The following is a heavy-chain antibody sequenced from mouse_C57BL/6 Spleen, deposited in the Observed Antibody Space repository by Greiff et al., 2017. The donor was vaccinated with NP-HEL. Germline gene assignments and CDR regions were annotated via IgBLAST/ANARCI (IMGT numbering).Heavy chain of an antibody. V-gene: IGHV1-82*01. CDR1: GYAFSSSW. D-gene: IGHD2-1*01. Sequence: VQRVESGPELVKPGASVKISCKASGYAFSSSWMNWVQQRPGKGLEWIGRIYPGDGDTNYNGKFKGKATLTADKSSSTAYMQLSSLTSEDSAVYFCARDGNSYFDYWGQGTTLTVSS. CDR3: ARDGNSYFDY. J-gene: IGHJ2*01. CDR2: IYPGDGDT.